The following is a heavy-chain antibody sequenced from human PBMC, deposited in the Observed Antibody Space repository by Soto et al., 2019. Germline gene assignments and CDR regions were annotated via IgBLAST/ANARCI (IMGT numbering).Heavy chain of an antibody. CDR1: GSTFTSYG. Sequence: ASVKVSCTASGSTFTSYGISWVRQAPGQGLEWMGWISAYNGNTNYAQKLQGRVTMATDTSTSTAYMELRSLRSDDTAVYYCARELVKARDYGDYVGYDYWGQGTLVTVSS. CDR2: ISAYNGNT. J-gene: IGHJ4*02. D-gene: IGHD4-17*01. V-gene: IGHV1-18*01. CDR3: ARELVKARDYGDYVGYDY.